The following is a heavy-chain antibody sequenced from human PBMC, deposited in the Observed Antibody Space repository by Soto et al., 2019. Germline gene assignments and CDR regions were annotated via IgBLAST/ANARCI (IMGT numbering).Heavy chain of an antibody. CDR2: IDYSGST. Sequence: QVQLQESGPGLVKPSQTLSLTCTVSGGSISSGGYYWSWIRQHPGKGLEWIGYIDYSGSTYYNPSLKSRVTISVDTSKNQFSLKLSSVTAADTAVYYCARVGVVVAATVRVGYFDYWGQGTLVTVSS. J-gene: IGHJ4*02. CDR3: ARVGVVVAATVRVGYFDY. CDR1: GGSISSGGYY. D-gene: IGHD2-15*01. V-gene: IGHV4-31*03.